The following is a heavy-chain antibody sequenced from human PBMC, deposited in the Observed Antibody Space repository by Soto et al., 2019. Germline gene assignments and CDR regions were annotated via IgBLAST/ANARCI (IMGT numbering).Heavy chain of an antibody. J-gene: IGHJ5*02. CDR1: GGSISSGGYY. CDR2: IYYSGST. Sequence: QVQLQESGPGLVKPSQTLSLTCTVSGGSISSGGYYWSWIRQHPGKGLEWIGYIYYSGSTYYNPSLKSRVTISVETSKNQFSLKLSSVTAADTAVYYCARVITIFGVVILPNWFDPWGQGTLVTVSS. V-gene: IGHV4-31*03. D-gene: IGHD3-3*01. CDR3: ARVITIFGVVILPNWFDP.